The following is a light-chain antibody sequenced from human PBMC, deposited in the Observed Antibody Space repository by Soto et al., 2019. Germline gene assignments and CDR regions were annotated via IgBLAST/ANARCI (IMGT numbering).Light chain of an antibody. CDR3: CSYAGSSFV. Sequence: QSALTQPASVSVSPGQSITISCSGTSSDVGGYNLVSWYQQHPGKAPKLIIFGDSERPSGVSNRFSGSKSASTASLTISGVQAEDEADYHCCSYAGSSFVVGSGTKVTVL. J-gene: IGLJ1*01. CDR2: GDS. CDR1: SSDVGGYNL. V-gene: IGLV2-23*01.